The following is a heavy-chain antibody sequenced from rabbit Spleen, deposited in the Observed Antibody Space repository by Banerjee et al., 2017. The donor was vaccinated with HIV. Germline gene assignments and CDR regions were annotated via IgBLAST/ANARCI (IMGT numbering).Heavy chain of an antibody. CDR2: IDPIFGGT. V-gene: IGHV1S47*01. D-gene: IGHD4-1*01. CDR3: VRGSGWGFGYFKL. J-gene: IGHJ4*01. CDR1: GFDFSRYG. Sequence: QEQLVESGGGLVQPGGSLKLSCKASGFDFSRYGVSWVRQAPGKGLEWIGYIDPIFGGTYYATWVNGRFTISSHNAQNTLYLQLNSLTAADTATYFCVRGSGWGFGYFKLWGPGTLVTVS.